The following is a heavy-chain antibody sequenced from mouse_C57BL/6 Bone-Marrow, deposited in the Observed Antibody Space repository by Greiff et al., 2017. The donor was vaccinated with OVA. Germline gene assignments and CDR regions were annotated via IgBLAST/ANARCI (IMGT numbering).Heavy chain of an antibody. CDR3: AREGYYWYFDV. CDR1: GYTFTSYW. CDR2: IDPSERDT. D-gene: IGHD2-2*01. Sequence: VQLQQPGAELVMPGASVKLSCKASGYTFTSYWTHWVKQRPGQGLEWIGEIDPSERDTNYNQKFKGKSTLTVDKSSSTAYMQLSSLTSEDSAVYYCAREGYYWYFDVWGTGTTVTVSS. J-gene: IGHJ1*03. V-gene: IGHV1-69*01.